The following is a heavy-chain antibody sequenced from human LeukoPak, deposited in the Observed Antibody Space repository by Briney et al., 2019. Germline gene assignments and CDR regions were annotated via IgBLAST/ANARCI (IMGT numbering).Heavy chain of an antibody. Sequence: SETLSLTCAVSGGSILTTNWWSWVRQPPGKGLEWIGYIYYSASAYYNPSLKSRVTISVDTSKNQFSLKLSSVTAADTAVYYCARRGYSNYFDYWGQGTLVTVSS. V-gene: IGHV4-4*02. D-gene: IGHD2-15*01. CDR3: ARRGYSNYFDY. CDR2: IYYSASA. J-gene: IGHJ4*02. CDR1: GGSILTTNW.